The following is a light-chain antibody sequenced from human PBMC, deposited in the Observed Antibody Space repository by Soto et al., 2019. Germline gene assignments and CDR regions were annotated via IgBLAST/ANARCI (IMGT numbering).Light chain of an antibody. CDR2: GAS. CDR1: QSVSSSY. CDR3: QQYGSSPPLT. V-gene: IGKV3-20*01. J-gene: IGKJ4*01. Sequence: EFVLTQSPGTLSLSPGERATLSCRASQSVSSSYLAWYQQKPGQAPRILIYGASTRATGIPDRFSGSGSGTDFTLTISRLEPEYFALYYCQQYGSSPPLTFGGGTKVEIK.